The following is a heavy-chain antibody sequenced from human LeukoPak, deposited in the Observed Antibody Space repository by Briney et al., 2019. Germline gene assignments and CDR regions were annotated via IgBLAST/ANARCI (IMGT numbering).Heavy chain of an antibody. D-gene: IGHD5-24*01. CDR1: GYTFTGYY. CDR3: ARGGDVEMAPEYMDV. CDR2: INPNSGGT. V-gene: IGHV1-2*02. Sequence: VASVKVSCKASGYTFTGYYMHWVRQAPGQGLEWMGWINPNSGGTNYAQKFQGRVTMTRDTSISTAYMELSRLRSDDTAVYYCARGGDVEMAPEYMDVWGKGTTVTVSS. J-gene: IGHJ6*03.